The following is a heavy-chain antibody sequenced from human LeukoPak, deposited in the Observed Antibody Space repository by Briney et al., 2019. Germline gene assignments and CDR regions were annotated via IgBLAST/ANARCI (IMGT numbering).Heavy chain of an antibody. CDR3: ARAIGYCTSTSCYHYYHMDV. V-gene: IGHV3-48*01. J-gene: IGHJ6*03. D-gene: IGHD2-2*03. Sequence: QPGGSLRLSCAASGFTFSSYSMNWVRQSPGRGLEWVSYLSTSGKTIYYSDSVKGRFTISRDNDKNSLYLQMNSLSAEDSAVYFCARAIGYCTSTSCYHYYHMDVWGKGTTVTVSS. CDR1: GFTFSSYS. CDR2: LSTSGKTI.